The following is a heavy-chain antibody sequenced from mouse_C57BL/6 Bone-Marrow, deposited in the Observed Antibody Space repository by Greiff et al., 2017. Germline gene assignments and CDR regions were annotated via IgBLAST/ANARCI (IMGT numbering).Heavy chain of an antibody. Sequence: QVQLQQPGAELVKPGASVKLSCKASGYTFTSYWMQWVKQRPGQGLEWIGEIDPSDSYTNYNQKFKGKATLTVDTSSSTAYMQLSSLTSEDSAVYYCARRIYYDYDWVAYWGQGTLVTVSA. CDR2: IDPSDSYT. J-gene: IGHJ3*01. CDR1: GYTFTSYW. V-gene: IGHV1-50*01. D-gene: IGHD2-4*01. CDR3: ARRIYYDYDWVAY.